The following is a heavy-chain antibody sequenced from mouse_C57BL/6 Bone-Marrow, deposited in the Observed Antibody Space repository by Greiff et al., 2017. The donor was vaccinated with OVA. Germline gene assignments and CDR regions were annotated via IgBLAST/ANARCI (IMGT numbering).Heavy chain of an antibody. J-gene: IGHJ2*01. CDR2: IDPSDSET. CDR1: GYTFTSYW. D-gene: IGHD1-1*01. V-gene: IGHV1-52*01. Sequence: VQLQQPGAELVRPGSSVKLSCKASGYTFTSYWMHWVKQRPIQGLEWIGNIDPSDSETHYNQKFKDKATLTVDKSSSTAYMQLSSLTSEDSAVYYCARGGTTVVSHFDYWGQGTTLTVSS. CDR3: ARGGTTVVSHFDY.